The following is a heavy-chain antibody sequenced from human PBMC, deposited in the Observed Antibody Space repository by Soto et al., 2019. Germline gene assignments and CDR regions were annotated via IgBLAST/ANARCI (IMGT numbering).Heavy chain of an antibody. CDR3: AASIFYYGMDV. J-gene: IGHJ6*02. V-gene: IGHV5-51*01. CDR1: GYTFTNYW. Sequence: PGESLKISCKGFGYTFTNYWIGWVRQMPGKGPEWMRIIYPGDSDTKYNPSFQGQVTISPDKSITTTYLQWSSLKASDTAIYYCAASIFYYGMDVWGQGTTVTVSS. CDR2: IYPGDSDT.